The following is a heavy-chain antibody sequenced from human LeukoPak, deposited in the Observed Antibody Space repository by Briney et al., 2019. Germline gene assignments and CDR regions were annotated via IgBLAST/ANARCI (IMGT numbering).Heavy chain of an antibody. J-gene: IGHJ4*02. V-gene: IGHV3-15*04. CDR1: GFTFSNAL. Sequence: GGSLRLSCATSGFTFSNALMSWVRQAPGKGLEWVGRIASKTDGGTTDYAAPVKGRFTISRDDSKNTPYLQMNSLKTEDTAVYYCTTPHYDSSGYHRNFDYWGQGTLVTVSS. CDR2: IASKTDGGTT. CDR3: TTPHYDSSGYHRNFDY. D-gene: IGHD3-22*01.